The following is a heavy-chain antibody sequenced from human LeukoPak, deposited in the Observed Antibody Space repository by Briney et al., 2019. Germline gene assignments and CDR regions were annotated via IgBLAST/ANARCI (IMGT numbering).Heavy chain of an antibody. CDR2: MNPNSGNT. CDR1: GYTFTSYD. V-gene: IGHV1-8*01. Sequence: ASVKVSCKASGYTFTSYDINWVRQATGQGLEWMGWMNPNSGNTGYAQKFQGRVTMTRNTSISTAYMELSSLRSEDTAVYYCARHEPYSSSWPPGNWFDPWGQGTLVTVSS. J-gene: IGHJ5*02. CDR3: ARHEPYSSSWPPGNWFDP. D-gene: IGHD6-13*01.